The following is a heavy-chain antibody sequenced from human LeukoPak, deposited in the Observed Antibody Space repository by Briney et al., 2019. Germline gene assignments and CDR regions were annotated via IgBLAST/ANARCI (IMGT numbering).Heavy chain of an antibody. CDR3: ARDGRRHGSGSYSVGFGY. Sequence: ASVQVSCKASGYTFTSYAMHWVRQAPGQRLEWMGWINGGNGNTKYSQEFQGRGTITRDTSASTAYMEMSSLTSEDMAVYYCARDGRRHGSGSYSVGFGYWGQGTLVTVSS. V-gene: IGHV1-3*03. CDR2: INGGNGNT. D-gene: IGHD3-10*01. J-gene: IGHJ4*02. CDR1: GYTFTSYA.